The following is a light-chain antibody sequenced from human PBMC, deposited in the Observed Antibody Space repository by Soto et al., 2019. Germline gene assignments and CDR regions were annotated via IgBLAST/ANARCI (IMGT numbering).Light chain of an antibody. V-gene: IGKV1-16*02. CDR1: QDISNY. J-gene: IGKJ4*01. CDR2: AAA. CDR3: QQYKTFPLP. Sequence: DIQMTQSPSSLSASVGDRVTITCRASQDISNYLAWFQQKPGKAPKSLIYAAADLLSGVTSNFSGSGSGTDFTLTISDLQPEDSATYFCQQYKTFPLPFGGGTKVEIK.